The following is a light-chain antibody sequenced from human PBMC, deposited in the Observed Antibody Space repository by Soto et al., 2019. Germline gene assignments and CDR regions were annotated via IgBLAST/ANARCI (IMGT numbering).Light chain of an antibody. V-gene: IGKV1-33*01. CDR3: QQYDSVPL. CDR2: DAS. Sequence: DIQMTQSPSSLSASIGDRVTITCQASQDSSNYLNWYQQKPGKAPKLLIYDASNLESGVPSRFSGSGSGTDFTFTISSLQPEDVGTYYCQQYDSVPLFAQGTRLEI. CDR1: QDSSNY. J-gene: IGKJ2*01.